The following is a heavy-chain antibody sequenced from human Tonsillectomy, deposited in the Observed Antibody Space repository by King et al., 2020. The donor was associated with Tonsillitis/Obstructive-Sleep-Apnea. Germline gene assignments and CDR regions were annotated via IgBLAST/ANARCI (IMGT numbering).Heavy chain of an antibody. V-gene: IGHV3-30*18. CDR3: AKEETCYYDSTGYSYYYYGMDV. CDR1: GFTFSSYG. J-gene: IGHJ6*02. Sequence: VQLVESGGGVVQPGRSLRLSCAASGFTFSSYGMHWVRQAPGKGLEWVAVISYDGSNKYYADSVKGRFTISRDNSKNTLYLQMNSLRAEDTAVYYCAKEETCYYDSTGYSYYYYGMDVWGQGTTVTVSS. D-gene: IGHD3-22*01. CDR2: ISYDGSNK.